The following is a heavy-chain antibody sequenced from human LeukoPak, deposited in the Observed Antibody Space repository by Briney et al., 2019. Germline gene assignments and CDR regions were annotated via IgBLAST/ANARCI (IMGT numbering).Heavy chain of an antibody. V-gene: IGHV1-18*01. CDR1: GYTFTSYG. CDR2: ISAYNGNT. CDR3: ARNDYGGNSGARFFWFDP. Sequence: ASVKASCKASGYTFTSYGISWVRQAPGQGLEWMGWISAYNGNTNYAQKLQGRVTMTTDTSTSTAYMELRSLGSDDTAVYYCARNDYGGNSGARFFWFDPWGQGTLVTVSS. D-gene: IGHD4-23*01. J-gene: IGHJ5*02.